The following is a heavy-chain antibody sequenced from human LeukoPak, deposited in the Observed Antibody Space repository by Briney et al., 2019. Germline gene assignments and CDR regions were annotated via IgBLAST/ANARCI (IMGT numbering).Heavy chain of an antibody. J-gene: IGHJ6*03. CDR1: GASISIDSDY. CDR2: ISANGST. Sequence: SETLSLTCTVSGASISIDSDYWSWIRQPAGKGLEWIGRISANGSTSYSPSLKSRVTISVDTSKTHFSLKLSSVTAADTAVYYCARGDYYYYGSGSYYYYYYMDVWGKGTTVTISS. V-gene: IGHV4-61*02. D-gene: IGHD3-10*01. CDR3: ARGDYYYYGSGSYYYYYYMDV.